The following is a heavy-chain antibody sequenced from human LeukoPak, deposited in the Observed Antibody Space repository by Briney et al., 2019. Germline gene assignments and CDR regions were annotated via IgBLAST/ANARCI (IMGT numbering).Heavy chain of an antibody. Sequence: GASVKVSCKASGYTFTSYGISWVRQAPGQGLEWMGWISAYNGNTNYAQKLQGRVTMTTDTSTSTAYMELRSLRSDDTAVYYCARGSYYYDSSGYPDYWGQGTLVTVSS. V-gene: IGHV1-18*01. CDR2: ISAYNGNT. D-gene: IGHD3-22*01. CDR1: GYTFTSYG. J-gene: IGHJ4*02. CDR3: ARGSYYYDSSGYPDY.